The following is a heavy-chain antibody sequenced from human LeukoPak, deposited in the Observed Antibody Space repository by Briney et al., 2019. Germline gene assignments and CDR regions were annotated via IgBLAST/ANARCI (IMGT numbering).Heavy chain of an antibody. CDR2: ISAYNGNT. CDR3: ARHSRGAVAGVYYYYMDV. CDR1: GYTFTSYG. V-gene: IGHV1-18*01. J-gene: IGHJ6*03. Sequence: ASVKVSCKASGYTFTSYGISWVRQAPGQGLEWMGWISAYNGNTNYAQKLQGRVTMATDTSTSTAYMELRSLRSDDTAVYYCARHSRGAVAGVYYYYMDVWGKGTTVTISS. D-gene: IGHD6-19*01.